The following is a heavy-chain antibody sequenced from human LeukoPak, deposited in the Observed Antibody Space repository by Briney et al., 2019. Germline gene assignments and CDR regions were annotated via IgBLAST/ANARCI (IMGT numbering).Heavy chain of an antibody. Sequence: GESLKISCKGSGYSFTSYWIGWVRQMPGKGLEWMGRIDTSDSYTNYSPSFQGHVTISADKSISTAYLQWSSLKASDTAMYYCARSGSSTSPYRDWGQGTMVTVSS. D-gene: IGHD2-2*02. CDR1: GYSFTSYW. CDR3: ARSGSSTSPYRD. J-gene: IGHJ3*01. CDR2: IDTSDSYT. V-gene: IGHV5-10-1*01.